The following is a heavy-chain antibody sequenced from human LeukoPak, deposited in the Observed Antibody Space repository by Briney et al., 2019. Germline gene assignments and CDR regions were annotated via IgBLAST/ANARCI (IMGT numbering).Heavy chain of an antibody. V-gene: IGHV1-18*01. CDR3: ARDPTYYDFWSGYYNHYYYYYGMDI. Sequence: ASVKVSCKASGYTFTSYGISWVRQAPGQGLEWMGWISAYNGNTNYAQKLQGRVTMTTDTSTSTAYMELRSLRSDDTAVYYCARDPTYYDFWSGYYNHYYYYYGMDIWGQGTTVTVSS. D-gene: IGHD3-3*01. CDR2: ISAYNGNT. CDR1: GYTFTSYG. J-gene: IGHJ6*02.